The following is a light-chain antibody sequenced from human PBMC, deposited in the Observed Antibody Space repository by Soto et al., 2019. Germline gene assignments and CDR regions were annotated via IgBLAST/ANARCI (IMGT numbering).Light chain of an antibody. Sequence: EIVLTQSPGILSLSPGDRATLSCRASQSVSSISLAWYQQNPGQAPRLLIYSTSNRATGIPDRFSGSGSGTDFTLTISRLEPEDFAVYYCQQYGSSGTFGQGTKVDI. CDR3: QQYGSSGT. V-gene: IGKV3-20*01. J-gene: IGKJ1*01. CDR2: STS. CDR1: QSVSSIS.